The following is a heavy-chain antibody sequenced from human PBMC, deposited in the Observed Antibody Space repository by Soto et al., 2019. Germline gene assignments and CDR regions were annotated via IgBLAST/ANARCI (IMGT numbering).Heavy chain of an antibody. V-gene: IGHV3-30-3*01. D-gene: IGHD5-12*01. CDR2: ISYDGSNK. J-gene: IGHJ4*02. CDR1: GFTFSSYA. Sequence: PGGSLRLSCAASGFTFSSYAMHWVRQAPGKGLEWVAVISYDGSNKYYADSVKGRFTISRDNSKNTLYLQMNSLRAEDTAVYYCARDLRGHSGYDWVFDYWGQGTLVTVSS. CDR3: ARDLRGHSGYDWVFDY.